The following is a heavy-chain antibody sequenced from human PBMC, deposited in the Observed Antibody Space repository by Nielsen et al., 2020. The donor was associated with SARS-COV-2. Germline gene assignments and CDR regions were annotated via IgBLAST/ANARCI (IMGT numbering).Heavy chain of an antibody. CDR3: ARGYCSGGSCYSPDY. CDR2: IYYSGST. Sequence: SETLSLTCTVSGGSISSSSYYWGWIRQPPGKGLEWIGSIYYSGSTYYNPSLKSRVTISVDTSKNQFSLKPSSVTAADTAVYYCARGYCSGGSCYSPDYWGQGTLVTVSS. CDR1: GGSISSSSYY. V-gene: IGHV4-39*07. D-gene: IGHD2-15*01. J-gene: IGHJ4*02.